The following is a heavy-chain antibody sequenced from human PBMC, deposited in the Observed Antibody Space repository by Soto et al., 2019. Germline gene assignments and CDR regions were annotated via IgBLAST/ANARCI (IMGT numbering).Heavy chain of an antibody. V-gene: IGHV3-64*02. CDR3: ARARCSSGQCYYFDY. CDR1: GFTFSSYN. J-gene: IGHJ4*02. D-gene: IGHD2-15*01. CDR2: ISRSGDRT. Sequence: EVQLVESGEGLVQPGGSLRLSCAASGFTFSSYNIHWIRQAPGKGLEFVSAISRSGDRTYYADSVNGRFTITRDNSKTTVWLQMGSLRAEDMAVYYCARARCSSGQCYYFDYWGRGALVSVSS.